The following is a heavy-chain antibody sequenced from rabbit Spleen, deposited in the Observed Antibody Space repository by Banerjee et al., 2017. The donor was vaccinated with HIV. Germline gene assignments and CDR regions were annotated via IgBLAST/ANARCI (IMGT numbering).Heavy chain of an antibody. CDR1: GVSFSISSY. J-gene: IGHJ6*01. D-gene: IGHD4-2*01. CDR3: ARDAGTSFSSYGMDL. Sequence: QEQLVESGGGLVQPEGSLTPTCIASGVSFSISSYMCWVRQAPGKGLEWIACIDAGSSTFTYYATWAKGRFTISKTSSTTVTLQMTRLTAADTATYFCARDAGTSFSSYGMDLWGPGTLVTVS. CDR2: IDAGSSTFT. V-gene: IGHV1S45*01.